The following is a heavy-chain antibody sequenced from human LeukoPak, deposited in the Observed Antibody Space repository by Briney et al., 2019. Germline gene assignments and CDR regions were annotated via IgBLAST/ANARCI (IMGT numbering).Heavy chain of an antibody. CDR3: ARAQTIAVAGNPFDY. V-gene: IGHV3-21*01. CDR1: EFTFSSYN. CDR2: ISSSSSYI. J-gene: IGHJ4*02. Sequence: GGSLRLSCAASEFTFSSYNMNWVRQAPGKGLEWVSSISSSSSYIYYADSVKGRFTISRDNAKNSLYLQMNSLRAEDTAVYYCARAQTIAVAGNPFDYWGQGTLVTVSS. D-gene: IGHD6-19*01.